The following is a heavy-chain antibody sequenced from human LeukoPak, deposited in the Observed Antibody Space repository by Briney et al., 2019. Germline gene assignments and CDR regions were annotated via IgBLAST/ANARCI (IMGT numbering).Heavy chain of an antibody. CDR1: GGSISSYY. D-gene: IGHD6-13*01. CDR3: ARESSSPAGWFDP. Sequence: SETLSLTCTVSGGSISSYYWSWIRQPPGKGLEWIGYIYYSGSTNYNPSLKSRVTISVDTSKNQFSLKLSSVTAADTAVYYCARESSSPAGWFDPWGQGTLVTVSS. V-gene: IGHV4-59*12. CDR2: IYYSGST. J-gene: IGHJ5*02.